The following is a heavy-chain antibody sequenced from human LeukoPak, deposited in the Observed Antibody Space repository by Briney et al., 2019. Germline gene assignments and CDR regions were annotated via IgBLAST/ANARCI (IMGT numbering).Heavy chain of an antibody. D-gene: IGHD4-17*01. Sequence: TTSETLSLTCTVSGDSISRYYWGWVRQPPGKGLEWIGYIYYTGSTDYNPSLESRVTISVDTSKNLFSLKLSSVTAADSAVYYCARYQYDYGDYYFDYWGQGTLVTVSS. CDR1: GDSISRYY. CDR2: IYYTGST. CDR3: ARYQYDYGDYYFDY. J-gene: IGHJ4*02. V-gene: IGHV4-59*01.